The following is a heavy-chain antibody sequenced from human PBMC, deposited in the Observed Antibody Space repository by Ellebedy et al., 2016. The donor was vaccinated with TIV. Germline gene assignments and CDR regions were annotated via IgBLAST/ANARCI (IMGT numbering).Heavy chain of an antibody. D-gene: IGHD2-2*01. CDR3: ARDPCSSTSCPWSDP. J-gene: IGHJ5*02. Sequence: ASVKVSCKASGYTFTTYYIHWVRQAPGQGLEWVGTLNPSTGGTSYAQKFQGRVTLTRDTSTSTAYMELSRLRSDDTAVYYCARDPCSSTSCPWSDPWGQGTLVTVSS. CDR1: GYTFTTYY. V-gene: IGHV1-46*01. CDR2: LNPSTGGT.